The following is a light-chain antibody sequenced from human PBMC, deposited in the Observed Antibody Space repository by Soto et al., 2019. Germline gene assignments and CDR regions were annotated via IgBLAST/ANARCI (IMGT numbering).Light chain of an antibody. CDR2: GAS. CDR1: QSVSSSY. Sequence: EIVLTQSPGTLSLSPGERATLSCRASQSVSSSYLAWYQQKPGQAPWLLIYGASSRATGIPDRFSCSGSGTVFTLTISRLEPEDFAVYYFQLYVSSIFTVGHGIKVDIK. V-gene: IGKV3-20*01. J-gene: IGKJ3*01. CDR3: QLYVSSIFT.